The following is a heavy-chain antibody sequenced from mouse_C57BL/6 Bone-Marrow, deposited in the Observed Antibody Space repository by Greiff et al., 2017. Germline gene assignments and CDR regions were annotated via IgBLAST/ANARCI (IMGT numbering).Heavy chain of an antibody. D-gene: IGHD2-3*01. CDR3: SREGDDGYYYYAMDY. Sequence: QVKLQQSGAELMKPGASVKLSCKATGYTFTGYWIEWVKQRPGHGLEWIGEILPGSGSTHYNEKFKGKATFTADTSSNTAYMQLSSLTTEDSAIYYCSREGDDGYYYYAMDYWGQGTSVTVSS. CDR2: ILPGSGST. CDR1: GYTFTGYW. J-gene: IGHJ4*01. V-gene: IGHV1-9*01.